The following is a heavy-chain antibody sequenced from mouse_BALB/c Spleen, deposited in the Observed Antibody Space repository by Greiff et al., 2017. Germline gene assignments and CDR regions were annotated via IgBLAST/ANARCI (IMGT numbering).Heavy chain of an antibody. Sequence: VQLQQPGAELVKPGTSVKLSCKASGYNFTSYWINWVKLRPGQGLEWIGDIYPGSGSTNYNEKFKSKATLTVDTSSSTAYMQLSSLASEDSALYYCARSYGNCLTYWYFEVWGAGTTVTVSA. CDR1: GYNFTSYW. CDR3: ARSYGNCLTYWYFEV. J-gene: IGHJ1*01. V-gene: IGHV1-55*01. D-gene: IGHD2-1*01. CDR2: IYPGSGST.